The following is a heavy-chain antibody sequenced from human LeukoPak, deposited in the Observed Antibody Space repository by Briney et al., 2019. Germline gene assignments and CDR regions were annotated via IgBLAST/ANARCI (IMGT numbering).Heavy chain of an antibody. Sequence: GGSLRLSCAASGFTFSSYSMNWVRQAPGKGLEWVSYISSSSSTIYYADSVKGRFTISRDNAKNSLYLQMNSLRDEDTAVYYCARAVPSTYYYDSSGYPDYWGQGTLVTVSS. CDR1: GFTFSSYS. D-gene: IGHD3-22*01. V-gene: IGHV3-48*02. J-gene: IGHJ4*02. CDR3: ARAVPSTYYYDSSGYPDY. CDR2: ISSSSSTI.